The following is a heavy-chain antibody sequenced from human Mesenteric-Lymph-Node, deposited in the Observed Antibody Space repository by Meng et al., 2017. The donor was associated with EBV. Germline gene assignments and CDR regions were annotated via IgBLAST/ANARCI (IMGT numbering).Heavy chain of an antibody. CDR3: ARGFGDNNNWFGP. D-gene: IGHD4-17*01. CDR2: IYHTGST. J-gene: IGHJ5*02. Sequence: QLHLQGSGSGLVKPSQTLSLTCAVSGGSVSSGGHSWSWIRQPPGKGLEWIGYIYHTGSTYYNPSLKSRVTISIDTSKNQFSLKLSPVTAADTAVYFCARGFGDNNNWFGPWGQGTLVTVSS. CDR1: GGSVSSGGHS. V-gene: IGHV4-30-2*01.